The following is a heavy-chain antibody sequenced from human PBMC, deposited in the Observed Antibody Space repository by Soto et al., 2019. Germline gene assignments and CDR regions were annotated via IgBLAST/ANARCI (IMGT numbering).Heavy chain of an antibody. J-gene: IGHJ6*02. CDR1: GFTFSSYA. Sequence: EVQLLESGGGLVQPGGSLRISCAASGFTFSSYAMSWVRQAPGKGLEWVSSISTSGGSTYYADSVKGRFTISRDNSNNTPYLQMNRPRAVDTSVYYCQLSERYDGMDVWGLGTTVTDSS. V-gene: IGHV3-23*01. CDR3: QLSERYDGMDV. D-gene: IGHD2-2*01. CDR2: ISTSGGST.